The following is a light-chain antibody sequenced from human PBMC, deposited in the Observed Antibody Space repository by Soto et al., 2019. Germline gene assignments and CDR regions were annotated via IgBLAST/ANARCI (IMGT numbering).Light chain of an antibody. V-gene: IGLV2-14*01. CDR2: DVS. J-gene: IGLJ2*01. CDR1: SSDVGGYNY. CDR3: SSYTSSSTVV. Sequence: QSALTQPASVSGSPGQSITISCTGTSSDVGGYNYVYWYQQHPGKAPKLMIYDVSNRPSGVSNRFSGSKSGNTASLTISGLQAEDEAYYYCSSYTSSSTVVFGGGTKLTVL.